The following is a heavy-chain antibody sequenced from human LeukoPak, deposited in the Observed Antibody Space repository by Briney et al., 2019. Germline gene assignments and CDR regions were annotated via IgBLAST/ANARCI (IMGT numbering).Heavy chain of an antibody. J-gene: IGHJ4*02. D-gene: IGHD6-13*01. CDR2: IGWNSGGI. V-gene: IGHV3-9*01. CDR3: VKVTAAGFVDH. CDR1: GFTFDDYA. Sequence: GRSLRLSCAASGFTFDDYAMHWARQAPGKGLEWVSGIGWNSGGIVYADSVKGRFTISRDNAKNSLYLQMNSLGAEDTALYYCVKVTAAGFVDHWGQGTLVTVSS.